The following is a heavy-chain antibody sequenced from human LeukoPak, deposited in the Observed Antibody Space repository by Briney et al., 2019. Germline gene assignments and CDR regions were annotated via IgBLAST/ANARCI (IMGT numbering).Heavy chain of an antibody. CDR1: GYTFTSYG. V-gene: IGHV1-18*01. Sequence: ASVKVSCKASGYTFTSYGISWVRQAPGQGLEWMGWISAYNGNTNYAQKFQGRVTITADESTSTAYMELSSLRSEDTAVYYCARDSLVVPAAIDYYYYMDVWGKGTTVTVSS. D-gene: IGHD2-2*01. CDR2: ISAYNGNT. J-gene: IGHJ6*03. CDR3: ARDSLVVPAAIDYYYYMDV.